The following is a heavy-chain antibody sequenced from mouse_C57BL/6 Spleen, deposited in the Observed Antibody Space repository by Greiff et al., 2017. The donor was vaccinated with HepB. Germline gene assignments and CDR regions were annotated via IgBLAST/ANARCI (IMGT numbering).Heavy chain of an antibody. Sequence: VQLQQSGPELVKPGASVKISCKASGYSFTGYYMNWVKQSPEKSLEWIGEINPSTGGTTYNQKFKAKATLTVDKSSSTAYMQLKSLTSEDSAVYYCARSFWDGDYGGQGTTLTVSS. CDR1: GYSFTGYY. CDR3: ARSFWDGDY. CDR2: INPSTGGT. J-gene: IGHJ2*01. D-gene: IGHD4-1*01. V-gene: IGHV1-42*01.